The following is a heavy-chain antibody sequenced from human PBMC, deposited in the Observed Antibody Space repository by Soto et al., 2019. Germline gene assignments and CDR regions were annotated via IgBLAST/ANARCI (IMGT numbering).Heavy chain of an antibody. J-gene: IGHJ4*02. CDR2: IYYSGST. CDR1: GGSVSSGSYY. Sequence: SETLSLTCTVSGGSVSSGSYYWSWIRQPPGKGLEWIGYIYYSGSTNYNPSLKSRVTISVDTSKNQFSLKLSSVTAADTAVYYCARDVQLWRFDYWGQGTLVTVSS. V-gene: IGHV4-61*01. D-gene: IGHD5-18*01. CDR3: ARDVQLWRFDY.